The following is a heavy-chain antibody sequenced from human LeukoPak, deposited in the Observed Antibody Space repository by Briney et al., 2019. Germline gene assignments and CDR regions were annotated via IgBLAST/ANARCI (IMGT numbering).Heavy chain of an antibody. Sequence: ASVKVSCKASGYTFTSYDTDWVRQATGQGLEWMGWMNPNSGNTGYAQNFQGRVTMTRNTSISTAYMELSSLRSEDTAVYYCARGPIVGATVANFDYWGQGTLVTVSS. CDR2: MNPNSGNT. CDR1: GYTFTSYD. CDR3: ARGPIVGATVANFDY. D-gene: IGHD1-26*01. J-gene: IGHJ4*02. V-gene: IGHV1-8*01.